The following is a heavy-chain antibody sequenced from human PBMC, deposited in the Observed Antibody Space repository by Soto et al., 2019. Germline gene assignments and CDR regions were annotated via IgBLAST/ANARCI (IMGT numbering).Heavy chain of an antibody. CDR1: GYTFTGYG. CDR3: ARVWDSSVWYSFCDY. V-gene: IGHV1-18*01. Sequence: GASVKVSCKTSGYTFTGYGSSWVRQAPGQGLEWMGWISPYTGNTNYAQNLQGRVTVTTDTSTNTAYMELRSLRSDDTAVYYCARVWDSSVWYSFCDYWGHGTLVTVSS. CDR2: ISPYTGNT. J-gene: IGHJ4*01. D-gene: IGHD6-13*01.